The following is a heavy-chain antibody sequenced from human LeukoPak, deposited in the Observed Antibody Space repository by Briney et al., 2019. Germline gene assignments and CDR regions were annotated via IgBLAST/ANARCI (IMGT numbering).Heavy chain of an antibody. CDR3: AXGLNDSWTGENY. D-gene: IGHD3-3*01. CDR2: INHSGSN. V-gene: IGHV4-34*01. CDR1: GGSFSGYY. J-gene: IGHJ4*02. Sequence: SETLXLTCAVYGGSFSGYYWSWIRQPPGKGLEWLGEINHSGSNNYNPSRKSRVTISLETSKRQFSLKGRDVDAAETAVFYCAXGLNDSWTGENYWGQGTLVTVSS.